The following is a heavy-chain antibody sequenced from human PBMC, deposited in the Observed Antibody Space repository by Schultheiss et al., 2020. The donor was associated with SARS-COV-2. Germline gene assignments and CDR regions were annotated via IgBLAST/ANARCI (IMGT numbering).Heavy chain of an antibody. CDR1: GGSISSGDYY. CDR3: ARDGYCSGGSCYSGVDY. J-gene: IGHJ4*02. V-gene: IGHV4-39*07. CDR2: IYHSGST. D-gene: IGHD2-15*01. Sequence: SETLSLTCTVSGGSISSGDYYWSWIRQPPGKGLEWIGSIYHSGSTYYNPSLKSRVTISVDTSKNQFSLKLSSVTAADTAVYYCARDGYCSGGSCYSGVDYWGQGTLVTVSS.